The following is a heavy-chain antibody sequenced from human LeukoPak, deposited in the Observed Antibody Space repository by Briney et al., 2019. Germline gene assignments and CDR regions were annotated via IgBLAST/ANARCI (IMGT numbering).Heavy chain of an antibody. CDR3: AKGSSSWYPAPSYFDY. Sequence: SLRLSCAASGFTFDDYAMHWVPQAPGKGLEWVSGLSWNSENIGYADSVKGRFTISRDNAKNSLYMQMNSLRAEDMAFYYCAKGSSSWYPAPSYFDYWGQGSLVTVSS. CDR1: GFTFDDYA. V-gene: IGHV3-9*03. CDR2: LSWNSENI. D-gene: IGHD6-13*01. J-gene: IGHJ4*02.